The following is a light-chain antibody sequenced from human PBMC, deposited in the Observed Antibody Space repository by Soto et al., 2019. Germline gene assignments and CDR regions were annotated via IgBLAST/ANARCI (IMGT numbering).Light chain of an antibody. CDR3: HSYNIYPVT. J-gene: IGKJ4*01. CDR2: KAS. Sequence: DIQMTKSPSTLSASVGDRVTITCRASQSISYWLAWYQQKPGKAPKLLIYKASSLGGGVPSRFSVSGSGKEFTLSISTLQPDDFATSYSHSYNIYPVTVGGGTQVEFK. V-gene: IGKV1-5*03. CDR1: QSISYW.